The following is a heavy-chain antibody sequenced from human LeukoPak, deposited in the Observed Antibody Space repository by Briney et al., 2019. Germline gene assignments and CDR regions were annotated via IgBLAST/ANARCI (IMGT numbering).Heavy chain of an antibody. V-gene: IGHV3-11*04. J-gene: IGHJ4*02. Sequence: GGSLRLSCAASGFTFSDYYMSWIRQAPGKGLEWVSYISSSGSTIYYADSVKGRFTISRDNSKNTLYLQMNSLRAEDTAVYYCAGGYEDIVVVPAAPFDYWGQGTLVTVSS. D-gene: IGHD2-2*01. CDR1: GFTFSDYY. CDR3: AGGYEDIVVVPAAPFDY. CDR2: ISSSGSTI.